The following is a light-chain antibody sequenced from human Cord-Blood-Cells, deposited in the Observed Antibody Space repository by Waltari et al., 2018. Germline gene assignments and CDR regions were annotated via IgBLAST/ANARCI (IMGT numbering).Light chain of an antibody. CDR3: CSYAGSSTWV. J-gene: IGLJ3*02. CDR1: SSDVGSSNL. Sequence: QSALTQPASVSGSPGQSITISCTGTSSDVGSSNLVFWYQQHPGKAPKLMIYEGSKRPSGVSNLFSGSKSGNTASLTISGLQAEDEADYYCCSYAGSSTWVFGGGTKLTVL. V-gene: IGLV2-23*01. CDR2: EGS.